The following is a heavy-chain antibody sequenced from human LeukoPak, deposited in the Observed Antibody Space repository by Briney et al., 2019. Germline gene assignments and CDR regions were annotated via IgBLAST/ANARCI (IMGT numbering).Heavy chain of an antibody. CDR1: GFTFSIYW. J-gene: IGHJ5*02. Sequence: PGGSLRLSCAASGFTFSIYWMTGVRQAPGRGLEWVANIKQDGSEKNYVDSVKGRFTISRDNAKNSLYLEMNSLGVEDTAVYYCARGLNWFDPWGQGTLVTVSS. CDR3: ARGLNWFDP. V-gene: IGHV3-7*03. CDR2: IKQDGSEK.